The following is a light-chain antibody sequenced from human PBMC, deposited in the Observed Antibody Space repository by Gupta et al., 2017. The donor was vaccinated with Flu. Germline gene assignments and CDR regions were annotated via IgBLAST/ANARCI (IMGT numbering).Light chain of an antibody. CDR2: EGS. V-gene: IGLV2-23*01. CDR1: SSDVGSYNL. CDR3: CSYAGSYNYV. J-gene: IGLJ1*01. Sequence: QSALTQPASVSGSPGQSITISCTGTSSDVGSYNLVSWYQQHPGKAPKLMIYEGSKRPSGVPNRFSGSKSGNTASLTISGLQAEDEADYYCCSYAGSYNYVFGTGTKVTVL.